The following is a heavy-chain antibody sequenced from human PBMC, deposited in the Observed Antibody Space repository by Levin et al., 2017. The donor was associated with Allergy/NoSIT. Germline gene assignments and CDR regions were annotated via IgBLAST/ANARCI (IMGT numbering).Heavy chain of an antibody. J-gene: IGHJ6*02. D-gene: IGHD3-16*02. V-gene: IGHV5-51*01. Sequence: GESLKISCKASGYSFSDYWITWVRQMPGKGLEWMGIIYPGDSETRYSPSFQGQVTMSADRSMSTAYLQWSTLRASDTAMYYCARLGGGYRFYSGMEVWGQGATVTVSS. CDR1: GYSFSDYW. CDR2: IYPGDSET. CDR3: ARLGGGYRFYSGMEV.